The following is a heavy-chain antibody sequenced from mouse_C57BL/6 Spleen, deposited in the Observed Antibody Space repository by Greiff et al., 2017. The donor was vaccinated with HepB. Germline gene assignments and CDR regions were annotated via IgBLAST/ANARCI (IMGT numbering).Heavy chain of an antibody. CDR3: ARIYGSSPLYAMDY. Sequence: QVQLQQPGAELVKPGASVKLSCKASGYTFTSYWMQWVKQRPGQGLEWIGEIDPSDSYTNYNQKFKGKATLTVDTSSSTAYMQLSSLTSEDSAVYYCARIYGSSPLYAMDYWGQGTSVTVSS. CDR2: IDPSDSYT. CDR1: GYTFTSYW. V-gene: IGHV1-50*01. J-gene: IGHJ4*01. D-gene: IGHD1-1*01.